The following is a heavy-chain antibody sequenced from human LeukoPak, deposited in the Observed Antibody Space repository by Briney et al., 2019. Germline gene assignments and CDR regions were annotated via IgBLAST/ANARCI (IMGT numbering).Heavy chain of an antibody. J-gene: IGHJ4*02. D-gene: IGHD3-10*01. V-gene: IGHV3-74*01. Sequence: GSLRLSCEGSTFTFSTYWMDWVRQTPGKGLVWVSYINGDGSTTDYADSVKGRLTISRDNAKNTLYLQMNSLRAEDTAVYYCATGSGSYYDSWGLGTLVTVSS. CDR3: ATGSGSYYDS. CDR1: TFTFSTYW. CDR2: INGDGSTT.